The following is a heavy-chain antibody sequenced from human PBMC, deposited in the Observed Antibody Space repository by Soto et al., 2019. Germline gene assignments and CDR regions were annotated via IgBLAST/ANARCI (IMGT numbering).Heavy chain of an antibody. CDR3: ARGRPLDIVLMVYAIPGGFDP. V-gene: IGHV4-4*02. Sequence: SETLSLTCAVSGGSISSSNWWSWVRQPPGKGLEWIGEIYHSGSTNYNPSLKSRVTISVDKSKNQFSLKLSSVTAADTAVYYCARGRPLDIVLMVYAIPGGFDPWGQGTLVTVSS. CDR2: IYHSGST. J-gene: IGHJ5*02. CDR1: GGSISSSNW. D-gene: IGHD2-8*01.